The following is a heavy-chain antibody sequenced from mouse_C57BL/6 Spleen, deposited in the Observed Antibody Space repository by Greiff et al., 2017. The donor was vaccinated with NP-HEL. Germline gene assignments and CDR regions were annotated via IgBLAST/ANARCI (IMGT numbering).Heavy chain of an antibody. Sequence: EVQRVESGPGLVKPSQSLSLTCSVTGYSITSGYYWNWIRQFPGNKLEWMGYISYDGSNNYNPSLKNRISITRDTSKNQFFLKLNSVTTEDTATYYCARERGDDFDFGGQGTTLTVSS. V-gene: IGHV3-6*01. CDR2: ISYDGSN. CDR1: GYSITSGYY. D-gene: IGHD3-3*01. CDR3: ARERGDDFDF. J-gene: IGHJ2*01.